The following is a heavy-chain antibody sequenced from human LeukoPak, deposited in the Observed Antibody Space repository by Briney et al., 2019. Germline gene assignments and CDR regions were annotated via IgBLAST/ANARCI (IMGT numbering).Heavy chain of an antibody. J-gene: IGHJ4*02. CDR3: AKDSYDTSI. CDR2: ISDSGGNT. D-gene: IGHD3-22*01. V-gene: IGHV3-23*01. CDR1: GFTVSSNY. Sequence: PGGSLRLSCAASGFTVSSNYMSWVRQAPGKGLEWVLAISDSGGNTIYAASVKGRSTTSRVNSKNTLYLQINSLQAEDTAVYYCAKDSYDTSIWGEGGMVTV.